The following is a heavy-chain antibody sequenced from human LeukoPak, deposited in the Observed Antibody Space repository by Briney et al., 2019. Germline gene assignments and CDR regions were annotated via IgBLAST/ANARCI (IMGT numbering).Heavy chain of an antibody. J-gene: IGHJ3*02. Sequence: GGSLRLSCAASGFTFSSYGMHWVRQAPGKGREWVAFIRYDGSNKYYADSVKGRFTISRDNSKNTLYLQMNSLRAEDTAVYYCAKVCYYASDAFDIWGQGTMVTVSS. CDR2: IRYDGSNK. D-gene: IGHD2-2*01. CDR3: AKVCYYASDAFDI. V-gene: IGHV3-30*02. CDR1: GFTFSSYG.